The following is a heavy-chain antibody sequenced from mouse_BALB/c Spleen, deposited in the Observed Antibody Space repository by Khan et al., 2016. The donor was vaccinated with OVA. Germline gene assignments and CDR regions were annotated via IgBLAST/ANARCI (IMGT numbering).Heavy chain of an antibody. D-gene: IGHD1-1*01. CDR3: AKKITTVDDYAMDY. Sequence: VELVESGPGLVQPSQSLSITCTVSGFSLTSYGVHWVRQSPGKGLEWLGVIWRGGSTDYNAAFMSRLSITKDNSKSQVFFKMNSRQADDTAIYYCAKKITTVDDYAMDYWGQGTSVTVSS. V-gene: IGHV2-5*01. CDR1: GFSLTSYG. J-gene: IGHJ4*01. CDR2: IWRGGST.